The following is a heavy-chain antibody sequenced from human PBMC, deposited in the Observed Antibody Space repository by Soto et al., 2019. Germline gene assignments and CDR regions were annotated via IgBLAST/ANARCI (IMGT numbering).Heavy chain of an antibody. CDR1: GFTFDDYA. CDR3: AKGQGYCSGGSCYSVKDDAFDI. V-gene: IGHV3-9*01. D-gene: IGHD2-15*01. J-gene: IGHJ3*02. Sequence: EVQLVESGGGLVQPGRSLRLSCAASGFTFDDYAMHWVRQAPGKGLEWVSGISWNSGSIGYADSVKGRFTISRDNAKNSLYLQMNSLRAEDTALYYCAKGQGYCSGGSCYSVKDDAFDIWGQGTMVTVSS. CDR2: ISWNSGSI.